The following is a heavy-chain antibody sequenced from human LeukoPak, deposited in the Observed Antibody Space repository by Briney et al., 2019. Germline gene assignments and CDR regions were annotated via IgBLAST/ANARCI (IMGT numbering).Heavy chain of an antibody. D-gene: IGHD4-17*01. CDR2: TTDSGEST. V-gene: IGHV3-23*01. CDR3: ARDKYGDYVFDY. Sequence: GGSLRLSCAASGFSFSTYAMTWLRQAPGKGLEWVSTTTDSGESTHYADAVKGRFTMSRDNSKKTLYLQLNSLRAEDTAVYYCARDKYGDYVFDYWGQGTLVTVSS. J-gene: IGHJ4*02. CDR1: GFSFSTYA.